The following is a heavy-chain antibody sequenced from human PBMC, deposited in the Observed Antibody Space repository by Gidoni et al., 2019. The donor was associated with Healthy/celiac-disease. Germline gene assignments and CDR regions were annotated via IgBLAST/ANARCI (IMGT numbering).Heavy chain of an antibody. CDR3: ARDLRFRGLNWFDP. Sequence: QVQLQESGPGLVKPSQTLSLTCPVSGGSIRSGDYYWSWLRQPPGKGREWIGYIYYSGSTYYNPSLKSRVTISVDTSKNQFSLKLSSVTAADTAVYYCARDLRFRGLNWFDPWGQGTLVTVSS. V-gene: IGHV4-30-4*01. J-gene: IGHJ5*02. CDR1: GGSIRSGDYY. D-gene: IGHD3-16*01. CDR2: IYYSGST.